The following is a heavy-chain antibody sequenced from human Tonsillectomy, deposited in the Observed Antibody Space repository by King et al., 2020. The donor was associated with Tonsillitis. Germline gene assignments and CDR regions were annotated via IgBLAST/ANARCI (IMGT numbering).Heavy chain of an antibody. Sequence: VQLVESGAEVKKPGASVKVSCKASGYTFTGYYMHWVRQAPGQGLEWMGWINPNSGGTNYAQKFQGRVTMTRDTSISTAYMELSRLRSDDTAVYYCARDEVLLWFGESPPCFDYWGQGTLVTVSS. V-gene: IGHV1-2*02. CDR1: GYTFTGYY. D-gene: IGHD3-10*01. CDR2: INPNSGGT. CDR3: ARDEVLLWFGESPPCFDY. J-gene: IGHJ4*02.